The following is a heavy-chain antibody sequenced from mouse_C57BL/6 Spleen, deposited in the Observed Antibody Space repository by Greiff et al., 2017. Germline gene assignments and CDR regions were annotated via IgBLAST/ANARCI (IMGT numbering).Heavy chain of an antibody. J-gene: IGHJ2*01. CDR3: ARRMGTTDFDY. V-gene: IGHV8-12*01. CDR1: GFSLRTSGMG. Sequence: QVTLKESGPGILQSSQTLSLTCSFSGFSLRTSGMGVSWIRQPSGKGLEWLAHIYWDDDTRYNPSLKSRLTISKDTSRNQVFLKITSVDTADTATYYCARRMGTTDFDYWGQGTTLTVSS. D-gene: IGHD2-3*01. CDR2: IYWDDDT.